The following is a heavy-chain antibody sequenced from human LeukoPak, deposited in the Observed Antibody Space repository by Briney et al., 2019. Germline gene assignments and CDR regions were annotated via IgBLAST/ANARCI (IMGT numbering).Heavy chain of an antibody. Sequence: KPGGSLRLSCAASEFTFTNAWMSWVRQAPGKGLEWVGRIYSKTDGGRTDYAAPVKGRFTISRDGSENTLYLQMNSLKIEDSAVYYCTTYTNGAFHIWGQGTKVTVSS. D-gene: IGHD2-8*01. CDR3: TTYTNGAFHI. CDR2: IYSKTDGGRT. V-gene: IGHV3-15*01. CDR1: EFTFTNAW. J-gene: IGHJ3*02.